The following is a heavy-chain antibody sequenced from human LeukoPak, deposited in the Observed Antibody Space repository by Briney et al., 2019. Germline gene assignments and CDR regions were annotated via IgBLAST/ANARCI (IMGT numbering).Heavy chain of an antibody. V-gene: IGHV4-59*01. D-gene: IGHD5-18*01. CDR1: GVSISSYY. CDR3: ARDPFWDTAPEGSGPLVSS. Sequence: TPSETLSLTCTVSGVSISSYYWSWIRQPPGKGLEWIGYIYYSGSTNYNPSLKSRVTISVDTSKNQFSLKLSSVTAADTAVYYCARDPFWDTAPEGSGPLVSSWGQGTLVTVSS. CDR2: IYYSGST. J-gene: IGHJ4*02.